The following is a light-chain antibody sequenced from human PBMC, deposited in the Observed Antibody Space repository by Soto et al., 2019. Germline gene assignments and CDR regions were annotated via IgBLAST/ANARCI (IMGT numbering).Light chain of an antibody. CDR3: QHYGSTPWS. J-gene: IGKJ1*01. CDR2: GAS. V-gene: IGKV3-20*01. CDR1: QSVSSSY. Sequence: EIVLTQSPGTLSLSPGERATLYFSASQSVSSSYLAWYQQKPGQAPRLLIYGASSRATGIPDRFSGSGSGTDFTLTISRLEPEDFAVYYCQHYGSTPWSFGQGTKVDIK.